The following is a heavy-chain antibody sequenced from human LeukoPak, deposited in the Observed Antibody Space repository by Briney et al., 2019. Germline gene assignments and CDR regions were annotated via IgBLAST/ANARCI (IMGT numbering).Heavy chain of an antibody. CDR3: AREYTAMAYDY. CDR1: GFTFSSYS. Sequence: PGGSLRLSCVASGFTFSSYSMNWVRQAPGKGLEWVSSISSTSKYIYYADSVKGRFTISRDNAKNSLYLQMNNLRVDDSAVYYCAREYTAMAYDYWGQGTLVTVSS. J-gene: IGHJ4*02. V-gene: IGHV3-21*01. D-gene: IGHD5-18*01. CDR2: ISSTSKYI.